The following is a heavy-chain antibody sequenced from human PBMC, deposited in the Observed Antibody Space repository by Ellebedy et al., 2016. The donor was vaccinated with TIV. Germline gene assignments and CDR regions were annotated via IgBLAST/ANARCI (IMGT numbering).Heavy chain of an antibody. CDR1: GFTFSSYG. CDR2: IWYDGSNK. D-gene: IGHD6-13*01. V-gene: IGHV3-33*01. CDR3: AREQRAAAGNGYFDY. Sequence: GESLKISXAASGFTFSSYGMHWVRQAPGKGLEWVAVIWYDGSNKYYADSVKGRFTISRDNSKNTLYLQMNSLRAEDTAVYYCAREQRAAAGNGYFDYWGQGTLVTVSS. J-gene: IGHJ4*02.